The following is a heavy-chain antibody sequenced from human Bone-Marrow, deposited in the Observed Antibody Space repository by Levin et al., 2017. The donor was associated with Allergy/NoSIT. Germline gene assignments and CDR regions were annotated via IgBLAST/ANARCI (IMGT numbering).Heavy chain of an antibody. D-gene: IGHD2-2*02. V-gene: IGHV3-11*01. CDR3: AREDTPDAVDI. CDR2: ISSSGSTI. Sequence: LSLTCAASGFTFSDYYMSWISQAPGKGLEWVSYISSSGSTIYYADSVKGRFTISRDNAKNSLYLQMNSLRAEDTAVYYCAREDTPDAVDIWGQGTMVTVSS. J-gene: IGHJ3*02. CDR1: GFTFSDYY.